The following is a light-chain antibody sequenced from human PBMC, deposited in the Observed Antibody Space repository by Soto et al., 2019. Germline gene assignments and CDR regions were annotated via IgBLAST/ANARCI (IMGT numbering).Light chain of an antibody. CDR1: QSVSSN. J-gene: IGKJ1*01. Sequence: ETVLTQSPGTLSLSPGERATLSCRASQSVSSNLAWYQRKPGQAPRLLIYGASTRATGIPARFSGSGSGTEFTLTISSLQSEDFAVYYCQQYNNWPQTFGQGTKVDI. CDR3: QQYNNWPQT. V-gene: IGKV3-15*01. CDR2: GAS.